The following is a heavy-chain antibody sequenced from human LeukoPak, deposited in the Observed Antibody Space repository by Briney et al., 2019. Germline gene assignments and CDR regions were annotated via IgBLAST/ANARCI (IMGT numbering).Heavy chain of an antibody. CDR3: TKKGLPGYSSGWYYFDY. D-gene: IGHD6-19*01. J-gene: IGHJ4*02. CDR1: GFTFGDYV. Sequence: HPGGSLRLSCAASGFTFGDYVMSWVRQAPGKGLEWVGFIRSEAYGGTAEYAASMKGRFSISGDDSKNIAYLQMHSLQTEDTAVYYCTKKGLPGYSSGWYYFDYWGQGTLVTVSS. CDR2: IRSEAYGGTA. V-gene: IGHV3-49*04.